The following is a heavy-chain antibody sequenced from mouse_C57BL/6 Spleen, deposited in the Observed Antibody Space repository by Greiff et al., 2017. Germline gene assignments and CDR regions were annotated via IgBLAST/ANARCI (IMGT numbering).Heavy chain of an antibody. CDR3: ATYYSNYVNYFGY. Sequence: ESGPGLVKPSPSLSLTCSVTGYSITSGYYWNWIRKFPGNKLEWMGYISYDGSNNYNPSFKKRNSITRDTSKNQFFLKLNSVTTEDTAAYYCATYYSNYVNYFGYWGQGTTLTVSS. D-gene: IGHD2-5*01. CDR2: ISYDGSN. J-gene: IGHJ2*01. CDR1: GYSITSGYY. V-gene: IGHV3-6*01.